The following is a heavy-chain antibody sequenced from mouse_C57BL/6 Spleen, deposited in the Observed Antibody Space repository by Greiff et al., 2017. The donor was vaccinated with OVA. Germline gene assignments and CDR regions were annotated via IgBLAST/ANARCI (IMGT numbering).Heavy chain of an antibody. V-gene: IGHV1-7*01. CDR2: INPSSGYT. CDR1: GYTFTSYW. J-gene: IGHJ2*01. D-gene: IGHD4-1*01. CDR3: ASLTGTEDY. Sequence: QVHVKQSGAELAKPGASVKLSCKASGYTFTSYWMHWVKQRHGQGLEWIGYINPSSGYTKYNQKFKDKATLTADKSSSTAYMQLSSLTYEDSAVYYCASLTGTEDYWGQGTTLTVSS.